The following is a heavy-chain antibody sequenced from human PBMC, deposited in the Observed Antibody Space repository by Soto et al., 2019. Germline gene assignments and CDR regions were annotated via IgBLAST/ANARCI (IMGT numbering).Heavy chain of an antibody. V-gene: IGHV3-23*01. CDR1: GFTFSSYA. Sequence: EVQLLESGGGLVQPGGSLRLSCAASGFTFSSYAMTWVRQAPGKGLEWVSGISGGGGSTYYADSVKGRFTISRDNSMTTLLLQMNSLRAEDTAVYYCAKDRTAVDYHYGMDVWGQGNRVTVSS. J-gene: IGHJ6*02. CDR2: ISGGGGST. D-gene: IGHD1-1*01. CDR3: AKDRTAVDYHYGMDV.